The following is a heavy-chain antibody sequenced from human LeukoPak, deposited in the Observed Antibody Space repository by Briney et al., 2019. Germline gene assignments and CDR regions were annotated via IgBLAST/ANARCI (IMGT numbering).Heavy chain of an antibody. V-gene: IGHV1-69*13. D-gene: IGHD2-2*02. CDR2: IIPIFGTA. Sequence: SVKVSCKASGGTFSSYAISWVRQAPGQGLEWMGGIIPIFGTANYAQKFQGRVTITADESTSTAYMELSSLRSEDTAVYYCARGYCSSTSCYNFDYWGQGTLVTVSS. CDR1: GGTFSSYA. J-gene: IGHJ4*02. CDR3: ARGYCSSTSCYNFDY.